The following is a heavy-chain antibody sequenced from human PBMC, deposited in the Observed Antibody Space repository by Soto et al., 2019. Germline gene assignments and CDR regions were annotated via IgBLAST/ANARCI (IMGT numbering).Heavy chain of an antibody. J-gene: IGHJ4*02. CDR3: ARESNMGDF. V-gene: IGHV3-48*02. CDR1: GFTFSNSN. D-gene: IGHD3-10*01. Sequence: GGSLRLSCAASGFTFSNSNMDWVRQAPGKGLEWISYISSNSRVIYYADSVKGRFTISRDNAKNSLFLQMSGLRDEDTAVYYCARESNMGDFWGQGTLVTVSS. CDR2: ISSNSRVI.